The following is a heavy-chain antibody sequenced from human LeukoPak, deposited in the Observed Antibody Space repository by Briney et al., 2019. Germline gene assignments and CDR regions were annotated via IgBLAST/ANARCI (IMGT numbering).Heavy chain of an antibody. J-gene: IGHJ3*02. CDR3: ASRRGDGSSGYYFSSAFDI. V-gene: IGHV4-59*01. CDR1: GGSISSYY. D-gene: IGHD3-22*01. Sequence: SETLSLTCTVSGGSISSYYWSWIRQPPGKGLEWIGYIYYSRSTNYNPSLKSRVTISVDTSKNQFSLKLSSVTAADTAVYYCASRRGDGSSGYYFSSAFDIWGQGTMVTVSS. CDR2: IYYSRST.